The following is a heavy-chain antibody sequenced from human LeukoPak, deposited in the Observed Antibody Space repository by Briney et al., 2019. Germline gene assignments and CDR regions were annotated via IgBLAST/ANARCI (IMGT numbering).Heavy chain of an antibody. CDR1: GFTFDEFT. J-gene: IGHJ5*01. Sequence: QTGGSLRLSCAASGFTFDEFTMHWVRHAPGKGREWVGLIGYDGDPTFYAGSVKGRFTIARDNSKNTLYLQMSSLRTEDTAFYYCAKDGHYCTATSCFSSWLDPWGQGTLVTVSS. D-gene: IGHD2-8*02. CDR2: IGYDGDPT. V-gene: IGHV3-43*01. CDR3: AKDGHYCTATSCFSSWLDP.